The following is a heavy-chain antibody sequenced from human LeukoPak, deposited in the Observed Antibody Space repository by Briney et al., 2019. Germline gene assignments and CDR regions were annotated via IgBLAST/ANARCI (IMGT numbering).Heavy chain of an antibody. CDR3: AKDKTTIFGVVIPDAFDI. Sequence: GGSLRLSCAASGFTFSDYSMNWVRQAPGKGLEWVAVISYDGSNKYYADSVKGRFTIPRDNSKNTLYLQMNSLRAEDTAVYYCAKDKTTIFGVVIPDAFDIWGQGTMVTVSS. J-gene: IGHJ3*02. CDR1: GFTFSDYS. CDR2: ISYDGSNK. D-gene: IGHD3-3*01. V-gene: IGHV3-30*18.